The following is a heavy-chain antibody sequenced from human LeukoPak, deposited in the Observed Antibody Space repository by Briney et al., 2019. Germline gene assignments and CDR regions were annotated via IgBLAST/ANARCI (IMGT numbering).Heavy chain of an antibody. CDR3: AKDLRGIAAAGGFYYYYGMDV. J-gene: IGHJ6*02. D-gene: IGHD6-13*01. Sequence: GGSLRLSCAASGFTFSSYAMRWVRQAPGKGLEWVSAISGSGGSTYYADSVKGRFTISRDNSKNTLYLQMNSLRAEDTAVYYCAKDLRGIAAAGGFYYYYGMDVWGQGTTVTVSS. CDR2: ISGSGGST. CDR1: GFTFSSYA. V-gene: IGHV3-23*01.